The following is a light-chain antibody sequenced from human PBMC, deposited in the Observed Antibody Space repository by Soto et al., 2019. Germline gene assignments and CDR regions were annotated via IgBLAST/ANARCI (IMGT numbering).Light chain of an antibody. CDR1: SSDVGGYNY. CDR3: QSYDNRLSAWV. J-gene: IGLJ3*02. V-gene: IGLV2-14*01. Sequence: QSALTQPASVSGSPGQSITISCTGTSSDVGGYNYVSWYQQHPGKAPKLMIYEVSNRPSGVSNRFSGSKSANTASLTISGLQAEDEADYYCQSYDNRLSAWVFGGGTKLTVL. CDR2: EVS.